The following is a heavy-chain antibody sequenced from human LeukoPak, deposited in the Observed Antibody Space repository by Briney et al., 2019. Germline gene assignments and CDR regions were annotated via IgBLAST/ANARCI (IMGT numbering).Heavy chain of an antibody. CDR1: GFTFSSYG. CDR2: ISYDGRNK. CDR3: AKGEGATYFDY. Sequence: GGSLRLSCAASGFTFSSYGMHWVRQAPGKGLEWVAVISYDGRNKYYADSVKGRFTISRDNSKNTLYLQMNSLRAEDTAVYYCAKGEGATYFDYWGQGTLVTVST. V-gene: IGHV3-30*18. J-gene: IGHJ4*02. D-gene: IGHD1-26*01.